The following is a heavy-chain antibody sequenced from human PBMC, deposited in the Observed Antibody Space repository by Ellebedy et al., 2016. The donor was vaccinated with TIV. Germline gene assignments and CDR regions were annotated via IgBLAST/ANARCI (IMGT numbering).Heavy chain of an antibody. CDR3: ARDYYGSGSDQDY. V-gene: IGHV3-11*06. CDR2: ISGSSTYT. CDR1: GFTFSDYY. Sequence: GESLKISCAASGFTFSDYYMSWIRQAPEKGLEWVSYISGSSTYTNYEDSVKGRFTISRDNAKNSLFLQMNSLRAEDTAVYFCARDYYGSGSDQDYWGQGTLVTVSS. J-gene: IGHJ4*02. D-gene: IGHD3-10*01.